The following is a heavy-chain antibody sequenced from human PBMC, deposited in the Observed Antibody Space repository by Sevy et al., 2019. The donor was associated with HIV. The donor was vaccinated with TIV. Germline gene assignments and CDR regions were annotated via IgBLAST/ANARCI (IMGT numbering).Heavy chain of an antibody. CDR3: ARSDYGDYVGWFDP. V-gene: IGHV3-48*02. CDR2: ISGTGSTI. J-gene: IGHJ5*02. D-gene: IGHD4-17*01. CDR1: GFTFSSSI. Sequence: GGSLRLSCAASGFTFSSSIINWVRQAPGKGLEWVSSISGTGSTIYYAGSVKGRFTISRDNAKNSLYLQMHSLRDEDTAVYYCARSDYGDYVGWFDPWGQGTLVTVSS.